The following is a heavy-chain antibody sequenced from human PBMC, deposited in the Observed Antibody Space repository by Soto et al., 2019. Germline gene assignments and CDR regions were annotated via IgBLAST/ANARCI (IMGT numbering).Heavy chain of an antibody. CDR2: IYPGDSDT. V-gene: IGHV5-51*01. Sequence: PGESLKISCKGSGYSFTSYWIGWVRQMPGKGLEWMGIIYPGDSDTRYSPSFQGQVTISADKSISTAYLQWSSLKVSHTPTYSCARILSYEFLSCPDPWGQETLVTASS. D-gene: IGHD3-3*01. CDR3: ARILSYEFLSCPDP. CDR1: GYSFTSYW. J-gene: IGHJ5*02.